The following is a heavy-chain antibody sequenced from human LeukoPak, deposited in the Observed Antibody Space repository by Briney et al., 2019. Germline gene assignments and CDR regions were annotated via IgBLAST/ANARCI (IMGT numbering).Heavy chain of an antibody. J-gene: IGHJ4*02. V-gene: IGHV3-11*04. Sequence: GGSLRLSCAASGFTFSDYYMSWIRQAPGKGLEWVSYISSSGSTIYYADSVKGRFTISRDNAKNSLYLQMNSLRAEDTAVYYCAREGADFWSGYSLFDYWGQGTLVTVSS. CDR2: ISSSGSTI. CDR3: AREGADFWSGYSLFDY. D-gene: IGHD3-3*01. CDR1: GFTFSDYY.